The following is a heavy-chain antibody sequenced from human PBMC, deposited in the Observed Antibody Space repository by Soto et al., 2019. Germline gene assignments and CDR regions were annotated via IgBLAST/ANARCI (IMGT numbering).Heavy chain of an antibody. CDR2: ISYDGSNK. V-gene: IGHV3-30*18. Sequence: QMQLVESGGGVVQPGRSLRLSCAASGFTFSSYGMHWVRQAPGKGLEWVAVISYDGSNKYYADSVKGRFTISRDNSKNTLYLQMNSLRAEDTAVYYCAKDTPEGAAHDYWGQGTLVTVSS. CDR1: GFTFSSYG. J-gene: IGHJ4*02. CDR3: AKDTPEGAAHDY. D-gene: IGHD6-6*01.